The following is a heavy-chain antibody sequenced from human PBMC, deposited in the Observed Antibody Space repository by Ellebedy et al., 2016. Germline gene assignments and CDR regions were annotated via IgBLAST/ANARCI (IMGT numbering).Heavy chain of an antibody. D-gene: IGHD6-19*01. J-gene: IGHJ4*02. CDR3: AKNLGSGWKYYFDY. V-gene: IGHV3-23*01. CDR1: GFTFSSYS. Sequence: GGSLRLSCAASGFTFSSYSMRWVRQAPGKGLESVSVVGTDGATTYYADSLMGRFTIPRDNSKKTVYLQMNSLRAEDTAVYYCAKNLGSGWKYYFDYWGQGTLVTVSS. CDR2: VGTDGATT.